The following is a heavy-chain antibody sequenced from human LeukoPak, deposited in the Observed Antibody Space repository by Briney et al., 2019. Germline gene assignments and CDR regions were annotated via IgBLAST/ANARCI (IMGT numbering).Heavy chain of an antibody. V-gene: IGHV6-1*01. CDR2: TYYRSKWYN. D-gene: IGHD3-3*01. J-gene: IGHJ4*02. CDR1: GDTVSSNSTA. CDR3: ARAAPLRFDY. Sequence: SQTLSLTCAISGDTVSSNSTAWNWITQSPSRGLEWLGRTYYRSKWYNDYAVSVKSRITINPDTSKNQFSLQLNSVTPEDTVVYYCARAAPLRFDYWGQGTLVTVSS.